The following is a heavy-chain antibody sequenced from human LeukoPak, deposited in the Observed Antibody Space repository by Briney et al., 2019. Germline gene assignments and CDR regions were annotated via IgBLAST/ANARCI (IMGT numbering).Heavy chain of an antibody. CDR2: IHFTGTT. D-gene: IGHD1-14*01. Sequence: RASETLSLTCDVSGGSVINDVYYWGWIRQSPGRGLEWIASIHFTGTTYYNPSLQSRVTISVDASKSQISLTLTSVTAADAAVYFCGSNPPPPDHYFYHGQDVWGQGTTVTVSS. CDR1: GGSVINDVYY. V-gene: IGHV4-39*01. J-gene: IGHJ6*02. CDR3: GSNPPPPDHYFYHGQDV.